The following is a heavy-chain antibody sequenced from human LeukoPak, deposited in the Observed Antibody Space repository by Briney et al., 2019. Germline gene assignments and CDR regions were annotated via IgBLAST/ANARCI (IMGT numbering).Heavy chain of an antibody. D-gene: IGHD5-18*01. Sequence: SETLSLTCTVSGGSISSYYWSWIRQPPGKGLEWIGYIYYSGSTNYNPSLKSRVTISVDTSKNQFSLKLSSVTAADTAVYYCARETYGYSIDYWGQGTLVTVSS. CDR3: ARETYGYSIDY. J-gene: IGHJ4*02. CDR1: GGSISSYY. CDR2: IYYSGST. V-gene: IGHV4-59*12.